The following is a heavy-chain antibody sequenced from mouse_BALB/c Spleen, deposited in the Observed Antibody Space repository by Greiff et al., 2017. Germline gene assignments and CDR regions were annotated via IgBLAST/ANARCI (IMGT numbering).Heavy chain of an antibody. CDR1: GFDFSRYW. D-gene: IGHD1-1*01. J-gene: IGHJ2*01. Sequence: EVKLMESGGGLVQPGGSLKLSCAASGFDFSRYWMSWDRQAPGKGLEWIGEINPDSSTINYTPSLKDKFIISRDNAKNTLYLQMSKVRSEDTALYYCARHYYGSSYYFDYWGQGTTLTVSS. V-gene: IGHV4-1*02. CDR2: INPDSSTI. CDR3: ARHYYGSSYYFDY.